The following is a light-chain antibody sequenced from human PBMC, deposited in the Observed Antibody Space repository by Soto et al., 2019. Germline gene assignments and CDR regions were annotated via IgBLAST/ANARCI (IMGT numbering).Light chain of an antibody. V-gene: IGKV1-33*01. CDR1: QDISNF. Sequence: DLQMTQSPSSLSASVGDRVTITCQASQDISNFLNWYQHKPGKSPKLLINDASNLETGVPSRFSGSGSSTDFTFTINSLQPEDVATYYCQQDDSLPLSFGPGTKVELK. CDR2: DAS. CDR3: QQDDSLPLS. J-gene: IGKJ3*01.